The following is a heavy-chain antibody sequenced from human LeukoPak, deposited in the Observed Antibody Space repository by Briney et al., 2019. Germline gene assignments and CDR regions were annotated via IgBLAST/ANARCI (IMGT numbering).Heavy chain of an antibody. J-gene: IGHJ4*02. D-gene: IGHD3-16*02. CDR2: ISSSGSTI. CDR3: ARVGLGELSLYAPFDY. V-gene: IGHV3-11*01. Sequence: GGSLRLSCAASGFTFSDYYMSWIRQAPGKGLEWVSYISSSGSTIYYADSVKGRFTISRDNAKNSLYLQMNSLRAEDTAVYYCARVGLGELSLYAPFDYWGQGTLVTVSS. CDR1: GFTFSDYY.